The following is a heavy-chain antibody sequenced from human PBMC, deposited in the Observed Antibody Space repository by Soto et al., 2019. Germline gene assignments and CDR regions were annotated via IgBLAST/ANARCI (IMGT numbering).Heavy chain of an antibody. CDR2: TYYRSNWHN. J-gene: IGHJ5*02. D-gene: IGHD3-3*01. Sequence: SQTLSLTCAISGDSVSSNSATWNWIRQSPSRGLEWLGRTYYRSNWHNEYAVSVKSRMTINPDTSKNQFSLQLNSVTASDTAVYYCARAGRWSGDYTAGWFDIWGQGTQVTVSS. CDR1: GDSVSSNSAT. CDR3: ARAGRWSGDYTAGWFDI. V-gene: IGHV6-1*01.